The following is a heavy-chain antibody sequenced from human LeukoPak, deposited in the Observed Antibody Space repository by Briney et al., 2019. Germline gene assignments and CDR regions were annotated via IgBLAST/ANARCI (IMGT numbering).Heavy chain of an antibody. V-gene: IGHV3-43*02. CDR3: AKGADPLTWRMTTVAGTRFDF. J-gene: IGHJ4*02. CDR1: GFTFDDYA. D-gene: IGHD6-19*01. Sequence: GGSLRLSCAVSGFTFDDYAMLWVRHAPGKGLEWGSLISGDGGSRYYAGSVKGRFTVSRDNSKNSLYLQMNRLRTEDTAFYYCAKGADPLTWRMTTVAGTRFDFWGQGTLVTVSS. CDR2: ISGDGGSR.